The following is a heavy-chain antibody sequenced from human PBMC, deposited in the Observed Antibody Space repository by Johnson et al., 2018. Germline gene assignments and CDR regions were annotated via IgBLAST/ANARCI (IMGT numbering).Heavy chain of an antibody. V-gene: IGHV3-23*01. D-gene: IGHD1-7*01. CDR2: ISGSGGST. CDR1: GFTFSSYA. Sequence: VQLLESGGGLVQPGGSXRLSCAASGFTFSSYAMSWVRQAPGKGLEWVSAISGSGGSTYYADSVKGRFTISRDNSKNTLYLQMNSLRAEDTAVYYCAKAATLTGTTRYYYGMDVWGQGTTVTVSS. CDR3: AKAATLTGTTRYYYGMDV. J-gene: IGHJ6*02.